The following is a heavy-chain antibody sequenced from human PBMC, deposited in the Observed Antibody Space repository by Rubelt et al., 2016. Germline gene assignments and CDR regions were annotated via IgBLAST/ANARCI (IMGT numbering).Heavy chain of an antibody. CDR1: GGSISSSSYY. D-gene: IGHD3-16*02. CDR2: IYYSGST. J-gene: IGHJ4*02. CDR3: ARVSDYVWGSYRYDY. V-gene: IGHV4-39*07. Sequence: QLQLQESGPGLVKPSETPSLTCTVSGGSISSSSYYWGWIRQPPGKGLEWIGSIYYSGSTYYNPSLKSRVTIAVDTSKNRVSLKLSCVTAADTAVYYCARVSDYVWGSYRYDYWGQGTLVTVSS.